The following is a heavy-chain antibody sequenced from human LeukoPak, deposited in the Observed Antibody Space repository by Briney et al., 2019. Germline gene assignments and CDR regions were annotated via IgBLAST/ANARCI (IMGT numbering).Heavy chain of an antibody. V-gene: IGHV1-2*06. Sequence: GASVKVSCKASGYTFTSYGISWVRQAPGQGLEWMGRINPNSGGTNYAQKFQGRVTMTRDTSISTAYMELSRLRSDDTAVYYCARDNSGDNGLHFDYWGQGTLVTVSS. CDR1: GYTFTSYG. D-gene: IGHD2-8*01. J-gene: IGHJ4*02. CDR2: INPNSGGT. CDR3: ARDNSGDNGLHFDY.